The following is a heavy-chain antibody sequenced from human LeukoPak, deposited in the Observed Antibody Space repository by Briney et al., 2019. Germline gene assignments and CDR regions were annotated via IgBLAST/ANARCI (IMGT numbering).Heavy chain of an antibody. J-gene: IGHJ4*02. D-gene: IGHD6-13*01. CDR3: ARDRKGIAAAGTYGY. Sequence: SVKVSCKASGGTFSSYAISWVRQAPGQGLEWMGGIIPIFGTANYAQKFQGRVTITADESTSTAYMELSSLRSEDTAAYYCARDRKGIAAAGTYGYWGQGTLVTVSS. CDR1: GGTFSSYA. V-gene: IGHV1-69*13. CDR2: IIPIFGTA.